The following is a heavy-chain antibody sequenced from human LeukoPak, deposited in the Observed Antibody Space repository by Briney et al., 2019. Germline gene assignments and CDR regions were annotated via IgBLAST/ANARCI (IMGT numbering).Heavy chain of an antibody. V-gene: IGHV4-39*01. D-gene: IGHD6-25*01. CDR3: ARLWDSTGLYFYYYMDV. J-gene: IGHJ6*03. Sequence: SETLSLTCIVSGVSIRSDTYYWGWLRQPPGKGLEGIANYHNGNSYYNPSLKSRVTISEDTSGNQFSLRVTSVTAADTAVYYCARLWDSTGLYFYYYMDVWGEGTTVSVSS. CDR1: GVSIRSDTYY. CDR2: YHNGNS.